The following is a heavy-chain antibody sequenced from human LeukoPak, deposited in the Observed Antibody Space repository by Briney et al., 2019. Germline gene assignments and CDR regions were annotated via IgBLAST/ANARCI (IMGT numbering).Heavy chain of an antibody. V-gene: IGHV1-2*02. J-gene: IGHJ6*02. Sequence: ASVKVSCKASGYTFTGYYMHWVRQAPGQGLEWMGWINPNSGGTNYAQKFQGRVTMTRDTSISTAYMELSRLRSDDTAVYYCARGSRTTVTCYYYGMDVWGQGTTVTVSS. CDR1: GYTFTGYY. CDR3: ARGSRTTVTCYYYGMDV. D-gene: IGHD4-4*01. CDR2: INPNSGGT.